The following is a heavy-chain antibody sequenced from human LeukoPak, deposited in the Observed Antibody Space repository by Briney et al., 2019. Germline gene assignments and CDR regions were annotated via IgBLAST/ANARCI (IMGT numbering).Heavy chain of an antibody. CDR2: MKQDDSEK. D-gene: IGHD3-9*01. CDR1: GFTFSYYW. Sequence: GGSLRLSCAASGFTFSYYWMSWVRQAPGKGLEWVANMKQDDSEKNYVDSVKGRFTISRDNAKNSLYLQLNSLRAEDTAVYYCASSNYDILTGYYSWFDPWGQGTLVTVSS. J-gene: IGHJ5*02. V-gene: IGHV3-7*03. CDR3: ASSNYDILTGYYSWFDP.